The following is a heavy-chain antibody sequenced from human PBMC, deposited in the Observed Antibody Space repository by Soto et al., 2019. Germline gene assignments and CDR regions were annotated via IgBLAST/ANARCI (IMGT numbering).Heavy chain of an antibody. CDR2: IYYSGST. J-gene: IGHJ4*02. Sequence: PSETLSLTCTVSGGSISSYYWSWIRQPPGKGLEWIGYIYYSGSTNYNPSLQGRVTMTTDTSTSTAYMELRSLRHDDTAMYYCARDGVSSTEYTWNYGTYFDYLGQGALVTVSS. CDR3: ARDGVSSTEYTWNYGTYFDY. CDR1: GGSISSYY. V-gene: IGHV4-59*01. D-gene: IGHD1-7*01.